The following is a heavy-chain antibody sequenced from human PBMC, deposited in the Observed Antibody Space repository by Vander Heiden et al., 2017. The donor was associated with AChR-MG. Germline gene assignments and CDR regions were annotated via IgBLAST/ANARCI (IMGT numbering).Heavy chain of an antibody. Sequence: EVQLVESGGGLVQPGGSLRLSCATSGFSFSASAMHWVRQASGKGLGWIGRITSKANNYATAYAASVKGRFTISRDDSKNTAYLQMNSLKTEDTAVYYCTRRSNYDLLTGYSDQWGQGTLVTVSS. D-gene: IGHD3-9*01. CDR3: TRRSNYDLLTGYSDQ. CDR2: ITSKANNYAT. V-gene: IGHV3-73*01. J-gene: IGHJ4*02. CDR1: GFSFSASA.